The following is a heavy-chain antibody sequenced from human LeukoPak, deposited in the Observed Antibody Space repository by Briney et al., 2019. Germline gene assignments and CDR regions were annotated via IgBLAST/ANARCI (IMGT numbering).Heavy chain of an antibody. Sequence: SETLSLTCAVYGGSFSGHYWSWIRQPPGKGLEWIGEINHSGSTNYIPSLKSRVTISVDTSKNQFSLKLSSVTAADTAVYYCARGNLYYFDSSGYYFKFDYWGQGTLVTVSS. D-gene: IGHD3-22*01. V-gene: IGHV4-34*01. CDR1: GGSFSGHY. J-gene: IGHJ4*02. CDR3: ARGNLYYFDSSGYYFKFDY. CDR2: INHSGST.